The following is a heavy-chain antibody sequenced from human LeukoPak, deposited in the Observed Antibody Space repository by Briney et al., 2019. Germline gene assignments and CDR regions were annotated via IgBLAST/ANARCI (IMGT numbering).Heavy chain of an antibody. V-gene: IGHV1-2*02. CDR3: ARGRRDGYKTMDY. D-gene: IGHD5-12*01. J-gene: IGHJ4*02. Sequence: ASVKVSCKASGYTFTGYYMHWVRQAPGQGLEWMGWINPNSGGTNYAQKFQGRVTMTRDMSISTAYMDLSSLRSDDTAVYYCARGRRDGYKTMDYWGQGTLVTVSS. CDR2: INPNSGGT. CDR1: GYTFTGYY.